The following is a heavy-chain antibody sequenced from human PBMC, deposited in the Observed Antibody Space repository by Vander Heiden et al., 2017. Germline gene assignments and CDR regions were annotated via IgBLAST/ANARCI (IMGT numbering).Heavy chain of an antibody. CDR2: IDSDGSGA. D-gene: IGHD2-21*01. CDR1: GSTFSDSW. J-gene: IGHJ1*01. CDR3: AGGLFWWVDV. V-gene: IGHV3-74*01. Sequence: EMQLVESGGGLAQPGGSLRLSCAASGSTFSDSWMHWVRQVPGEGLVWLSRIDSDGSGASYADSVKGRFTISRDNAKNTVYLQMNNLGVEDTAVYYCAGGLFWWVDVWGQGTLVTVSS.